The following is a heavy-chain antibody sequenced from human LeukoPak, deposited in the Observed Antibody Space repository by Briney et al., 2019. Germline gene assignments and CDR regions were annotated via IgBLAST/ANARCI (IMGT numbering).Heavy chain of an antibody. D-gene: IGHD3-10*01. CDR3: AVLWLGGLYSWLDP. J-gene: IGHJ5*01. Sequence: SETLSLTCTVSGGSVSSGSDFWSWIRQPPGKGLEWIVHIYYTGATNYNPALSSRITISLDTSKNQFSLKLNSVTAADTAVYYCAVLWLGGLYSWLDPWGQGPLVTVSS. CDR1: GGSVSSGSDF. CDR2: IYYTGAT. V-gene: IGHV4-61*01.